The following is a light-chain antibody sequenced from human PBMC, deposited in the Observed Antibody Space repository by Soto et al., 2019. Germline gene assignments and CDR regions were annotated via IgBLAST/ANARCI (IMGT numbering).Light chain of an antibody. J-gene: IGKJ3*01. CDR3: QQSYSTPFT. CDR1: QGISSS. CDR2: AAS. V-gene: IGKV1-27*01. Sequence: DIQMTQSPSSLSASVGDTVTITCRASQGISSSLAWYQQKAGKVPDLLIYAASTLQSGVPSHFSGSGSGTDFTLTISSLQPEDFATYYCQQSYSTPFTFGPGTKVDIK.